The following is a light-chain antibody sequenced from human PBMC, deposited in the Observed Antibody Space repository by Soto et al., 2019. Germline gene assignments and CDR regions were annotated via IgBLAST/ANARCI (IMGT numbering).Light chain of an antibody. CDR3: CSFADTNTLS. CDR2: EGS. Sequence: QSVLTQPASVSGSPGQSITISCTGTSSDVGSYNLVSWYQQHPGKAPKLMIYEGSKRPSGVSNRFSGSKSGNTASLTISGLQAEDEADYYCCSFADTNTLSVGGGTK. V-gene: IGLV2-23*01. J-gene: IGLJ2*01. CDR1: SSDVGSYNL.